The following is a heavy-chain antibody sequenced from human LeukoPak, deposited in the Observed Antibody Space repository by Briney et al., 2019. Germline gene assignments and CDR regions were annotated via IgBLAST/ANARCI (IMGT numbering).Heavy chain of an antibody. J-gene: IGHJ6*02. CDR3: AKDKSGGGYYYYYGMDV. D-gene: IGHD3-10*01. Sequence: PGGSLRLSCSASGFTFSSYGMHWVRQAPGKGREGVAVISYDGSNKYYADSVKGRFTISRDNSKNTMYLQMNSLRAEDKAVYYCAKDKSGGGYYYYYGMDVWGQGTTVTVSS. V-gene: IGHV3-30*18. CDR2: ISYDGSNK. CDR1: GFTFSSYG.